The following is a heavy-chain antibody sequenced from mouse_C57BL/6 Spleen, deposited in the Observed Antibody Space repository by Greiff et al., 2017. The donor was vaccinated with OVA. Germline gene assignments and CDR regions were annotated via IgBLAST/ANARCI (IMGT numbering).Heavy chain of an antibody. Sequence: QVQLQQSGPELVKPGASVKISCKASGYSFTSYYIHWVKQRPGQGLEWIGWIYPGSGNTKHNEKFKGKATLTADTSSRTAYMQLSSLTSEDSAVYYCASNYGSSYGFAYWGQGTLVTVSA. CDR2: IYPGSGNT. V-gene: IGHV1-66*01. CDR1: GYSFTSYY. CDR3: ASNYGSSYGFAY. J-gene: IGHJ3*01. D-gene: IGHD1-1*01.